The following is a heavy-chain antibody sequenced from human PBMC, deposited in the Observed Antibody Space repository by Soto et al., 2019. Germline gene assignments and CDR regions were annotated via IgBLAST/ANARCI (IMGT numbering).Heavy chain of an antibody. CDR2: IIPIFGTA. D-gene: IGHD2-8*02. CDR1: GGTFSSYA. CDR3: ARESDIVLVVYASQDAFDI. J-gene: IGHJ3*02. Sequence: QVQLVQSGAEVKKPGSSVKVSCKASGGTFSSYAISWVRQAPGQGLEWMGGIIPIFGTANYAQKFQGRVTITADESTSTAYMELSSLRSEDTAVYYCARESDIVLVVYASQDAFDIWGQGTMVTVSS. V-gene: IGHV1-69*12.